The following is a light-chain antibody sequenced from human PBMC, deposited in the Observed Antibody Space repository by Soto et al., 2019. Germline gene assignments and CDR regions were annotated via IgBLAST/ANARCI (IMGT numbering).Light chain of an antibody. J-gene: IGKJ3*01. CDR3: QQGSSTPFT. CDR2: AAS. V-gene: IGKV1-39*01. Sequence: QLTQSPSSLSASVGDRVTITCRASQDVSRYLAWYQQKAGKAPKLLICAASSLPSGVPSRFSGSGSGTEFTLTISSLQPEDSATYYCQQGSSTPFTFGPGTKVDIK. CDR1: QDVSRY.